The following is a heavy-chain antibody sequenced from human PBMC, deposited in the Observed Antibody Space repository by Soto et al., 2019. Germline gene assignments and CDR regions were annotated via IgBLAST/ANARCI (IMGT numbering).Heavy chain of an antibody. Sequence: KTSETLSLTCTGPGGSISSFYWSWIRQPAGKGLEWIGRIYSGGRNNYNPSLKSRVTMSVDTSKNQFSLRLSSVTAADTAMYYCARGSSRWDYWGQGTLVTVFS. D-gene: IGHD6-13*01. CDR3: ARGSSRWDY. J-gene: IGHJ4*02. V-gene: IGHV4-4*07. CDR2: IYSGGRN. CDR1: GGSISSFY.